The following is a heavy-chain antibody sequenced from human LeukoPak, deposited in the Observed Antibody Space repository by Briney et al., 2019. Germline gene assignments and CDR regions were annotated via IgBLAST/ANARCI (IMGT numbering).Heavy chain of an antibody. CDR1: GGTFSSYA. J-gene: IGHJ4*02. D-gene: IGHD1-26*01. CDR2: IIPIFGTA. CDR3: AIAVGPFWYFDY. V-gene: IGHV1-69*13. Sequence: SVKVSCKASGGTFSSYAISWVRQAPGQGLEWMGGIIPIFGTANYAQKFQGRVTITADESTSTAYMELRSLRSDDTAVYYCAIAVGPFWYFDYWGQGTLVTVSS.